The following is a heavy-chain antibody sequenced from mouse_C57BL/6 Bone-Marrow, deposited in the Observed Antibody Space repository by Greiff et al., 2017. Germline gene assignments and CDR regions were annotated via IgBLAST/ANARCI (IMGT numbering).Heavy chain of an antibody. CDR3: AREDSWFAY. CDR2: INPNNGGT. J-gene: IGHJ3*01. CDR1: GYTFTDYY. V-gene: IGHV1-26*01. Sequence: VQLKQSGPELVKPGASVKISCKASGYTFTDYYMNWVKQSHGKSLEWIGDINPNNGGTSYNQKFKGKATLTVDKSSSTAYMELRRLTSEDSAVYYCAREDSWFAYCDRGALVSVSA.